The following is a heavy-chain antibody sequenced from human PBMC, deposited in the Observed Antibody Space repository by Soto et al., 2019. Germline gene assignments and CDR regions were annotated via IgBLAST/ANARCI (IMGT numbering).Heavy chain of an antibody. Sequence: PGGSLRLSCAASGFTFSSYSVNWVRQAPGKGLEWVSYISSSSSTIYYADSVKGRFTISRDNAKNSLYLQMNSLRAEDTAVYYCARDGLRFLEWLSQDFYFDYWGQGTLVTVSS. CDR2: ISSSSSTI. V-gene: IGHV3-48*01. J-gene: IGHJ4*02. CDR1: GFTFSSYS. D-gene: IGHD3-3*01. CDR3: ARDGLRFLEWLSQDFYFDY.